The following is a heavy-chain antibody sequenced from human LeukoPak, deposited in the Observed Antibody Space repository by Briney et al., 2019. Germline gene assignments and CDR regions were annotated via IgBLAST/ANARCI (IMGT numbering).Heavy chain of an antibody. V-gene: IGHV1-69*13. CDR3: ARQTYYSWSQYYFDY. CDR2: IIPTFGTP. D-gene: IGHD1-26*01. Sequence: SVKVSCKASGGTFSSYAISWVRQAPGQGLEWMGGIIPTFGTPNYAQKFQGRVTITADESTSTAYMELSSLRSEDTAVYYCARQTYYSWSQYYFDYWGQGTLVTVSA. J-gene: IGHJ4*02. CDR1: GGTFSSYA.